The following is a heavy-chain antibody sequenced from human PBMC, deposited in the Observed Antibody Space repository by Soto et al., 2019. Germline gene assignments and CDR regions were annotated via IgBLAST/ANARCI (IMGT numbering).Heavy chain of an antibody. D-gene: IGHD3-22*01. CDR1: GGTFSSYA. CDR2: IIPIFGTA. Sequence: SVKVSCKASGGTFSSYAISWVRQAPGQGLEWMGGIIPIFGTANYAQKFQGRVTITADESTSTAYMELSSLRSEDTAVYYCARDSSGYYYGGFFDYWGQGTLVTVSS. J-gene: IGHJ4*02. V-gene: IGHV1-69*13. CDR3: ARDSSGYYYGGFFDY.